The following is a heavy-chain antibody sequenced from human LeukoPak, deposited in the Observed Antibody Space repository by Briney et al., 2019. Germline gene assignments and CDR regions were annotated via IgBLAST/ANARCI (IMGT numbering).Heavy chain of an antibody. Sequence: SQTLSLTCAISGDSVSSNSAAWNWIRQSPSRGLEWLGRTYYRSKWYNDYAVSVKSRITINPDTSKNQFSLQLNSVTPEATAVYYCPRQHPYSSGMAVWGQGTTVTVPS. V-gene: IGHV6-1*01. CDR2: TYYRSKWYN. J-gene: IGHJ6*02. CDR3: PRQHPYSSGMAV. CDR1: GDSVSSNSAA.